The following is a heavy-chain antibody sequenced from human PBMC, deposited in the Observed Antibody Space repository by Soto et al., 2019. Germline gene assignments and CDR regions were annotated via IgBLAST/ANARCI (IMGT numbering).Heavy chain of an antibody. J-gene: IGHJ3*02. D-gene: IGHD3-22*01. V-gene: IGHV4-61*08. CDR2: IYYSGST. Sequence: SETLSLTCTVSGGSISSGGYYWSWLRQHPGKGLEWIGYIYYSGSTNYNPSLKSRVTISVDTSKNQFSLKLSSVTAADTAVYYCARELAYYYDSSGKAAFDIWGQGTMVTVSS. CDR3: ARELAYYYDSSGKAAFDI. CDR1: GGSISSGGYY.